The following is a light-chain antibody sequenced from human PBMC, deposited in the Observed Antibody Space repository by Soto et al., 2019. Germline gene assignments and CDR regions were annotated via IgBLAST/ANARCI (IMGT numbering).Light chain of an antibody. V-gene: IGKV3-11*01. CDR2: DAS. CDR3: QQRSNWPPYT. J-gene: IGKJ2*01. CDR1: QSVSSY. Sequence: EIVLTQSPATLSLSPGERATLSCRASQSVSSYLAWYQQKPGQAPRLLIYDASNRATGIPARFSSSGSGTDFTITISSREPEDFAVYYCQQRSNWPPYTFGQGTKLEIK.